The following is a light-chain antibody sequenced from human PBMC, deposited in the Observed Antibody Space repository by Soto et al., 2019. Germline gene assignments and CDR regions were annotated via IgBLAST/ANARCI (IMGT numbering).Light chain of an antibody. CDR1: SSNIGSKS. Sequence: QSVLTQPPSVSGTPGQTVTISCSGSSSNIGSKSVQWYQQLPETAPKLLIYSNNQRPSGVPDRFSGSKSGTSASLAISGLQSEDEAHYYCGAWDVTLNVLVFGGGTKLTVL. CDR3: GAWDVTLNVLV. J-gene: IGLJ2*01. CDR2: SNN. V-gene: IGLV1-44*01.